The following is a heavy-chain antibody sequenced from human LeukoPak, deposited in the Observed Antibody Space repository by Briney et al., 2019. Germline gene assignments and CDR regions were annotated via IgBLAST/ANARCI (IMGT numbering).Heavy chain of an antibody. J-gene: IGHJ4*02. V-gene: IGHV3-21*01. CDR1: GFTFSSYS. CDR2: ISSSSSYI. CDR3: ARLGAAADFDY. Sequence: GGSLRLSCAASGFTFSSYSTNWVRQAPGKGLEWVSSISSSSSYIYYADSVKGRFTISRDNAKNSLYLQMNSLRAEDTAVYYCARLGAAADFDYWGQGTLVTVSS. D-gene: IGHD6-13*01.